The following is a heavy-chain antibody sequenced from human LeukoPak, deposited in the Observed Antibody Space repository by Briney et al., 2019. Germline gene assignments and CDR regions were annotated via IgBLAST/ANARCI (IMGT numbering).Heavy chain of an antibody. J-gene: IGHJ4*02. V-gene: IGHV1-2*02. Sequence: ASVKGSCKAAGYTFTGYYMHWVRQAPGQGVVWMGWISPNSGGTNYAQKFQGRVTMPRDTSVSTGYMELRRLTSDDTAVYYCARGLINGHDFDYWGQGTLVTVSS. CDR1: GYTFTGYY. D-gene: IGHD5-12*01. CDR2: ISPNSGGT. CDR3: ARGLINGHDFDY.